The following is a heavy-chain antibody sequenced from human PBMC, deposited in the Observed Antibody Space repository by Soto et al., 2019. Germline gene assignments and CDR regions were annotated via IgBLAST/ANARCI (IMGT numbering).Heavy chain of an antibody. V-gene: IGHV2-70*01. CDR1: GFSLSTSGMC. CDR2: IDWDDDK. CDR3: ARTIYDYGPYYYGMDV. J-gene: IGHJ6*02. D-gene: IGHD4-17*01. Sequence: SGPTLVNPTQTLTLTCTFSGFSLSTSGMCVSWIRQPPGKALEWLALIDWDDDKYYSTSLKTRLTISKDTSKNQVVLTMTDMDPVDTATYYCARTIYDYGPYYYGMDVWGQGTTVTAP.